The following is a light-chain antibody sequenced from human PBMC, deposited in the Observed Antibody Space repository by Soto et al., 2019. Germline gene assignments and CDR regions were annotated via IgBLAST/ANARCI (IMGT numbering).Light chain of an antibody. CDR3: SSYASTNSPVL. CDR1: SNDVGGYNF. V-gene: IGLV2-8*01. CDR2: DVF. Sequence: QSALTQPASASGSPGQSVTISCTGTSNDVGGYNFVSWYQQHPGKAPKLLIYDVFEGPSGVPDRFSGSNSGNKASLTVSGGQADDEDDYYCSSYASTNSPVLFGGGTKLTVL. J-gene: IGLJ3*02.